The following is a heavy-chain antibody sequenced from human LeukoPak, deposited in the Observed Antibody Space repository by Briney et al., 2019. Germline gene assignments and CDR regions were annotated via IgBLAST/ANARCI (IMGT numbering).Heavy chain of an antibody. J-gene: IGHJ3*02. Sequence: SETLSLTCAVSGGSISSGGYAWSWIRQPPGKGLEWVGYIYHSGNTNYNPSLKSRVTISVDRSKNQFSLKLSSVTAADTAVYYCARAAYYDSDGYYDAFNIWGQGTMVTVSS. CDR3: ARAAYYDSDGYYDAFNI. CDR1: GGSISSGGYA. CDR2: IYHSGNT. D-gene: IGHD3-22*01. V-gene: IGHV4-30-2*01.